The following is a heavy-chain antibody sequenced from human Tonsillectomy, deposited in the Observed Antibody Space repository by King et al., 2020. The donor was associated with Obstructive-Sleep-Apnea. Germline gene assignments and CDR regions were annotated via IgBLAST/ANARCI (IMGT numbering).Heavy chain of an antibody. D-gene: IGHD1-26*01. CDR3: ARSVGGSLKGPFDY. CDR1: GFTFSKFD. V-gene: IGHV3-13*01. Sequence: VQLVESGGALAQPGESLRLSCAASGFTFSKFDMHWVRQIIGKGLEWVSAIGAAGDTYYPVSVKGRFTISRDNAKNSLYLQMNSLRDGDTAVYYCARSVGGSLKGPFDYLGQGTLVIVSS. CDR2: IGAAGDT. J-gene: IGHJ4*02.